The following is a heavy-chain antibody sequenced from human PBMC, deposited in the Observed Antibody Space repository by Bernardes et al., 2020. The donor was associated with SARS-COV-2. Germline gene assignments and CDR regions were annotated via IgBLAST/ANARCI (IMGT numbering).Heavy chain of an antibody. CDR2: ISSSGSTI. V-gene: IGHV3-11*01. CDR1: GFTFSHYY. Sequence: GGSLRLSCAASGFTFSHYYMSWIRQAPGKGLEWVSYISSSGSTIYYADSVKRRFTISRDNAKNSLYLQMNSLRAEDTAVYYCARDIVVVTATAYYYYGMDGWGQGTTVTVSS. J-gene: IGHJ6*02. D-gene: IGHD2-21*02. CDR3: ARDIVVVTATAYYYYGMDG.